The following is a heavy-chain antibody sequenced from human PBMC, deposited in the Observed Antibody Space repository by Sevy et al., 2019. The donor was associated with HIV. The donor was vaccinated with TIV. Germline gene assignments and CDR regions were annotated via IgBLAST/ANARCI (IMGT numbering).Heavy chain of an antibody. CDR1: GFIFNIYA. D-gene: IGHD6-13*01. CDR3: ARALSTWYYFDY. J-gene: IGHJ4*02. V-gene: IGHV3-30*04. Sequence: GGSLRLSCAVSGFIFNIYAMHWVRQAPGKGLEWAAGISHDGSNKYYGDSVKGRFTISRDNSKNTVYLQMNSLRAEDTAVYYCARALSTWYYFDYWGQGTLVTVSS. CDR2: ISHDGSNK.